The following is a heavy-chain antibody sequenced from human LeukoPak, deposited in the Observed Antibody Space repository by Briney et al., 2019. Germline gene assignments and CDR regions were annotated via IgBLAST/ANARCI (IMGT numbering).Heavy chain of an antibody. D-gene: IGHD1-14*01. CDR1: GFTFSSNA. J-gene: IGHJ5*02. Sequence: PGGSLRLSCAASGFTFSSNAMSWVRQAPGKGLEWVSAISGSGGSTYYADSVKGRFIISRDNSKNTLYLQMNSLRAEDTAVYYCAKDNILNLDPWGQGTLVTVSS. CDR3: AKDNILNLDP. CDR2: ISGSGGST. V-gene: IGHV3-23*01.